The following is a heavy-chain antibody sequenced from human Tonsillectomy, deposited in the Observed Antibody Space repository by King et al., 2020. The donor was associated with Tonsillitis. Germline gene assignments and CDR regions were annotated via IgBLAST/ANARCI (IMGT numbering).Heavy chain of an antibody. CDR1: GGSFSGYY. Sequence: VQLQQWGAGLLKPSETLSLTCAVYGGSFSGYYWSWIRQPPGKGQEWIGEINHSGSTNYNPSLKSRVTISVDTSKNQFSLKLSSVTAADTAVYYCARVLRGFDYWGQGTLVTVSS. CDR3: ARVLRGFDY. V-gene: IGHV4-34*01. J-gene: IGHJ4*02. CDR2: INHSGST.